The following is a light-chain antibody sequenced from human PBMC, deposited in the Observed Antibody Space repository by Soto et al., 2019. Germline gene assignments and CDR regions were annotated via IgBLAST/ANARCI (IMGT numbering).Light chain of an antibody. CDR3: QQYNGPIT. CDR2: DAS. CDR1: QSISSW. V-gene: IGKV1-5*01. J-gene: IGKJ5*01. Sequence: DSQMTQPPSPLSASIGERVIITCPASQSISSWLAWYQQKPGKAPKLLIYDASSLESGVPSRFSGSGSGTEFTLTINSLQPDDFATYYCQQYNGPITFGQGTRLEIK.